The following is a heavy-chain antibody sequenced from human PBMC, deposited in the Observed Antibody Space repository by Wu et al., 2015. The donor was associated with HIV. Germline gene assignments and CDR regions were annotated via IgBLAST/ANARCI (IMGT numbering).Heavy chain of an antibody. V-gene: IGHV1-18*01. CDR3: VRDQQWPAEYYNYYGMDV. D-gene: IGHD2-2*01. J-gene: IGHJ6*02. CDR1: GGTFSSYG. Sequence: QVQLVQSGAEVKKPGSSVKVSCKASGGTFSSYGISWVRQAPGQGLEWMGWISAYNGNTNYAQKLQGRVTMTTDTPTSTAYMELRSLRFDDTAVYYCVRDQQWPAEYYNYYGMDVWGQGTTVTVSS. CDR2: ISAYNGNT.